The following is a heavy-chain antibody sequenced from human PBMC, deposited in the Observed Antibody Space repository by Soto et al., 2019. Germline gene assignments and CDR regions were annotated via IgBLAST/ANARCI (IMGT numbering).Heavy chain of an antibody. CDR3: AREFYDILTGFYEGERYYFDY. J-gene: IGHJ4*02. D-gene: IGHD3-9*01. V-gene: IGHV3-48*02. Sequence: EVQLVESGGGLVQPGGSLRLSCAASGFTFSSYSMNWVRQAPGKGLEWVSYISSSSSTIYYADSVKGRFTISRDNAKNSLYRQMNSLRYEETAVYYCAREFYDILTGFYEGERYYFDYWGQGTLVTVSS. CDR1: GFTFSSYS. CDR2: ISSSSSTI.